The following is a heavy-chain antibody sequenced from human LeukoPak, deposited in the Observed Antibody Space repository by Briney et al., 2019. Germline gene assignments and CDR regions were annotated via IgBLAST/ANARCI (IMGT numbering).Heavy chain of an antibody. CDR1: GGSFSGYY. V-gene: IGHV4-34*01. CDR2: INHSGST. CDR3: ARKHYDFWSGYLGGRFWFDP. Sequence: SETLSLTCAVYGGSFSGYYWSWIRQPPGKGLEWIGEINHSGSTNYNPSLKSRVTISVDTSKNQFSLKLSSVTAADTAVYYCARKHYDFWSGYLGGRFWFDPWGQGTLVTVSS. D-gene: IGHD3-3*01. J-gene: IGHJ5*02.